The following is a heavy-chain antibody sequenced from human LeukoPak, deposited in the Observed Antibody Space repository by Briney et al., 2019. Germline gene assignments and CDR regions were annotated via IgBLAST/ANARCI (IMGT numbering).Heavy chain of an antibody. Sequence: GGSLRLSCAASGFSFSTYSMSWVRQAPGKGLEWVSVISDTGATKFYADSVKGRFTISRDDSKNTLSLQMNSLRAEDTAVYYCARWSDSSSWIFDYWGQGTLVTVSS. CDR1: GFSFSTYS. V-gene: IGHV3-23*01. CDR2: ISDTGATK. J-gene: IGHJ4*02. D-gene: IGHD6-13*01. CDR3: ARWSDSSSWIFDY.